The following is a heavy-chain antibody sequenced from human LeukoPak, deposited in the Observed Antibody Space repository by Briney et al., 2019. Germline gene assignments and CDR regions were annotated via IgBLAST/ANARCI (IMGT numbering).Heavy chain of an antibody. D-gene: IGHD1-26*01. CDR1: GFTFSDYS. J-gene: IGHJ3*02. CDR3: ARLRRVGATPGAFDI. CDR2: HSRLNRHV. Sequence: GGSLRLSCAASGFTFSDYSLVWVRQAPGKGREWVSSHSRLNRHVYYGGSVKGQFTISRDNAKNSLFLQRNSLSAKDMAVYYCARLRRVGATPGAFDIWGQGTMVTVSS. V-gene: IGHV3-21*01.